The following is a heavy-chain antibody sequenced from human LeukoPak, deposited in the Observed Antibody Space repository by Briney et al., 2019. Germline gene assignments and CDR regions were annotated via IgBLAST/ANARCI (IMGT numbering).Heavy chain of an antibody. D-gene: IGHD6-19*01. CDR1: GGSISSYY. CDR2: IYTSGST. J-gene: IGHJ4*02. CDR3: AREDPYSSGWPVDY. Sequence: PSETLSLTCTVSGGSISSYYWSWIRQPAGKGLEWIGRIYTSGSTNYNPSLKSRATMSVDTSKNQFSLKLSSVTAADTAVYYCAREDPYSSGWPVDYWGQGTLVTVSS. V-gene: IGHV4-4*07.